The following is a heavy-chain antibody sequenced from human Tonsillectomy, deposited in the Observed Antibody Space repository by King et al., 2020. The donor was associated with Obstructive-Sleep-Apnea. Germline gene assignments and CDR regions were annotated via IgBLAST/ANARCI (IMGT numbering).Heavy chain of an antibody. CDR1: GFTFSDYY. CDR2: ISSSGGAI. D-gene: IGHD6-13*01. Sequence: QLVQSGGGLVKPGGSLRLSCAASGFTFSDYYMSWIRQAPGKGLEWVSYISSSGGAIYYADSVKGRFTISRDNAKNSLFLQTNSLRAEDTAVYYCARDLSTPYSPNYYYGMDVWGQGTTVTVSS. V-gene: IGHV3-11*01. CDR3: ARDLSTPYSPNYYYGMDV. J-gene: IGHJ6*02.